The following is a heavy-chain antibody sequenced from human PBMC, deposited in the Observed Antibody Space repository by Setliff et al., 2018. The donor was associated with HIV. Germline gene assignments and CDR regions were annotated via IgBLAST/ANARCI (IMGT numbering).Heavy chain of an antibody. V-gene: IGHV4-34*01. CDR1: GGSFSGYY. CDR2: INHSGST. Sequence: SETLSLTCAVYGGSFSGYYWSWIRQPPGKGLEWIGEINHSGSTNYNPSLKSRVTISVDTSKNQFSLKLSSVTAADTAVYYCARPGSSSYYYALDVWGQGTTVTVS. CDR3: ARPGSSSYYYALDV. D-gene: IGHD3-10*01. J-gene: IGHJ6*02.